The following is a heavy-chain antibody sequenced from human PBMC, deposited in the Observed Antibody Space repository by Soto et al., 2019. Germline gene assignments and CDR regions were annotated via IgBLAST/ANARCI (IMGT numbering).Heavy chain of an antibody. Sequence: SETLSLTCTVSGGSISSYVWSWIRQPPGKGLEWIGYIYYSGNTNYNPSLKSRVTISVDMSKNQFSLKLSSVTAADTAVYFCARGPYKYDYWGQGTLVTVSS. D-gene: IGHD1-1*01. CDR3: ARGPYKYDY. CDR1: GGSISSYV. V-gene: IGHV4-59*01. CDR2: IYYSGNT. J-gene: IGHJ4*02.